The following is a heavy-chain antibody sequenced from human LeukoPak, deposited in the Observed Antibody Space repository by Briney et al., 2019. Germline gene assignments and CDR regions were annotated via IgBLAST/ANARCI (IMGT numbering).Heavy chain of an antibody. Sequence: PSETLSLTCTVSGGSISSSSYYWGWIRQPPGKGLEWIVSTYYSGSTYYNPSLKSRVTISVDTSKNQFSLKLSSVTAADTAVYYCARPRRGWNDRSVHIDYWGQGTLVTVSS. CDR1: GGSISSSSYY. CDR3: ARPRRGWNDRSVHIDY. CDR2: TYYSGST. J-gene: IGHJ4*02. V-gene: IGHV4-39*01. D-gene: IGHD1-1*01.